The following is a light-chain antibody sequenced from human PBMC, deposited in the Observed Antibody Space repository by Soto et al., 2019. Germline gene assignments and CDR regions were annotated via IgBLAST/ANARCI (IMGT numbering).Light chain of an antibody. V-gene: IGKV3-20*01. J-gene: IGKJ1*01. CDR1: QSVSSSY. CDR2: GAS. Sequence: EIVLTQSPGTLSLSPGERATRSCRASQSVSSSYLAWYQQKPGQAPRLLIYGASSRATGIPDRFSGSGSGTDFTLTISILEPEDFAVYYCHQYGGSPRTLGQGTKVEIE. CDR3: HQYGGSPRT.